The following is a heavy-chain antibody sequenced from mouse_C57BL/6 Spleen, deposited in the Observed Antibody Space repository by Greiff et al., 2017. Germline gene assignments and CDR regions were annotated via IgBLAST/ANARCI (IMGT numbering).Heavy chain of an antibody. V-gene: IGHV1-18*01. D-gene: IGHD2-3*01. J-gene: IGHJ4*01. CDR1: GYTFTDYN. CDR2: INPNNGGT. Sequence: EVQLQESGPELVKPGASVKIPCKASGYTFTDYNMDWVKQSHGKSLEWIGDINPNNGGTIYNQKFKGKATLTVDKSSSTAYMELRSLTSEDTAVYYCARRDDGYYEDAMDYWGQGTSVTVSS. CDR3: ARRDDGYYEDAMDY.